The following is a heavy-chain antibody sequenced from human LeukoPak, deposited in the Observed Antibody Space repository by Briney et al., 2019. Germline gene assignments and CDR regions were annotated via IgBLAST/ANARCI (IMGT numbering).Heavy chain of an antibody. CDR2: TSGSGGAT. V-gene: IGHV3-23*01. Sequence: PGGSLRLSCAASGFTFSNYAMSWVRQATGKGLEWVSSTSGSGGATYYADSVKGRFTISRDNSRNTLFLQMNSLRAEDTAVYYCAKDYDSSGYPDYWGQGTLVTVSS. CDR1: GFTFSNYA. J-gene: IGHJ4*02. CDR3: AKDYDSSGYPDY. D-gene: IGHD3-22*01.